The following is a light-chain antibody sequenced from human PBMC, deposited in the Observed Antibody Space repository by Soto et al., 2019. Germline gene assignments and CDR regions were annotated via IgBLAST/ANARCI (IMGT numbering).Light chain of an antibody. Sequence: EIVLTQSPGTLSLSPGERATLSCRASQSVSSSYLAWYQQKPGQAPWLLIYGASSRATGIPDRFSGSGSAPDFTLTISRLEPEALAVYYCQQYGGSPSYTFGQGTKLEIK. CDR2: GAS. V-gene: IGKV3-20*01. CDR1: QSVSSSY. J-gene: IGKJ2*01. CDR3: QQYGGSPSYT.